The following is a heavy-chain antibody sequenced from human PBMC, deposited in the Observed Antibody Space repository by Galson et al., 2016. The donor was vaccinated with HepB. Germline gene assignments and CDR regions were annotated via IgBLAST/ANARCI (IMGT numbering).Heavy chain of an antibody. J-gene: IGHJ6*02. CDR2: IYHSGST. Sequence: SETLSLTCGVSGGSISSSNWWSWVRQPPGKGLEWIGEIYHSGSTKNNPSLESRVTISVEKSKNQFSLKLSSVTAADTAVYYCARWSGARFYGMDVWGQGTTVTVSS. CDR3: ARWSGARFYGMDV. V-gene: IGHV4-4*02. CDR1: GGSISSSNW. D-gene: IGHD3-3*01.